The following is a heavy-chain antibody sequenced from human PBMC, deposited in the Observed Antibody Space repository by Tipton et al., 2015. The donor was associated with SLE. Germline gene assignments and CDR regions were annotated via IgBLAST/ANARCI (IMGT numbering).Heavy chain of an antibody. D-gene: IGHD2-2*01. V-gene: IGHV4-38-2*02. Sequence: TLSLTCTVSGYSISSGYYWGWIRQPPGKGLEWVGTIYHSGATFCNPSLESRVTISVDTSKNQFSLRLTSVTAADTAVYYCAVGYGESTSCQRECYHHWGQGTLVTVSS. J-gene: IGHJ1*01. CDR3: AVGYGESTSCQRECYHH. CDR1: GYSISSGYY. CDR2: IYHSGAT.